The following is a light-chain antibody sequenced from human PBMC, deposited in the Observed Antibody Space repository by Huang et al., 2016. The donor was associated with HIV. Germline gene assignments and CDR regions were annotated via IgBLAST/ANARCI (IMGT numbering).Light chain of an antibody. CDR2: KAS. CDR1: QTISSG. V-gene: IGKV1-5*03. Sequence: DIQMTQSPSTLSASVGDRVNITCRASQTISSGLAWYQQKPGKAPKLLIYKASNLESGVPSSFSGSGSVTEFTLTISSLQVDDFATYYCQQYYDYPYTFGQGTKLEIK. J-gene: IGKJ2*01. CDR3: QQYYDYPYT.